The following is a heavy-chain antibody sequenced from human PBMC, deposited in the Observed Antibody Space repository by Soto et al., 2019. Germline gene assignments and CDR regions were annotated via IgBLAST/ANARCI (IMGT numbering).Heavy chain of an antibody. CDR1: GGSISSYY. V-gene: IGHV4-59*01. CDR3: ARVPPFNDYGDYVNYFDY. Sequence: SETLSLTCTVSGGSISSYYWSWIRQPPGKGLEWIGYIYYSGSTNYNPSLKSRVTISVDTSKNQFSLKLSSVTAADTAVYYCARVPPFNDYGDYVNYFDYWGQGTLVTVSS. J-gene: IGHJ4*02. D-gene: IGHD4-17*01. CDR2: IYYSGST.